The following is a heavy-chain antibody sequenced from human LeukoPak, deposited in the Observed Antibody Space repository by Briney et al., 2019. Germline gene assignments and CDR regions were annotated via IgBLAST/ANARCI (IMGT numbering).Heavy chain of an antibody. CDR1: GFTFSSYE. J-gene: IGHJ4*02. Sequence: GGSLRLSCAASGFTFSSYEMNWVRQAPGKGLGWVAYISSSGSTIYYADSVKGRFTISRDNAKNSLYLQMNRLRAEDTAVYYCAREEDGYDSSGYFCDGGQGTLVTVSS. V-gene: IGHV3-48*03. CDR3: AREEDGYDSSGYFCD. D-gene: IGHD3-22*01. CDR2: ISSSGSTI.